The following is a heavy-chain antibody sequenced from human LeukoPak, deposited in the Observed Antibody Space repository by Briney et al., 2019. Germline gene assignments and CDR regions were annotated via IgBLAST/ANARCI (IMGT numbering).Heavy chain of an antibody. CDR3: ARGGYGHNMDV. J-gene: IGHJ6*03. D-gene: IGHD3-10*01. CDR1: GFTFSNYY. CDR2: IKNAGDDP. V-gene: IGHV3-74*01. Sequence: GGSLRLSCVGFGFTFSNYYMYWVRQAPGKGPVWVSRIKNAGDDPIYADSVKGRFTISRDNAKNTVYLQMNSLRAEDTAVYYCARGGYGHNMDVWGEGTTVTVSS.